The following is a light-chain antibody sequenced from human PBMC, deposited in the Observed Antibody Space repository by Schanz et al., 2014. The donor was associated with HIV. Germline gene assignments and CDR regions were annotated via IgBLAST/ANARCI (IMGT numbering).Light chain of an antibody. CDR1: SSSIKTNT. CDR2: NTY. J-gene: IGLJ3*02. V-gene: IGLV1-44*01. Sequence: QSVLTQPPSASGTPGQRVTISCSGSSSSIKTNTVNWFQQLPGTAPKLLIYNTYHRPSGVPDRFSGSTSDTSASLAISGLQSEDEADYYCSSFAGSNIPWVFGGGTKLTVL. CDR3: SSFAGSNIPWV.